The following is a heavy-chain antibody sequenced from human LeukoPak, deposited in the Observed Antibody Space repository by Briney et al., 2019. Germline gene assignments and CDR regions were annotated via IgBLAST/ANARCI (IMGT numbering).Heavy chain of an antibody. J-gene: IGHJ4*02. CDR3: ARDYYDSSGYYSLDY. D-gene: IGHD3-22*01. V-gene: IGHV3-48*01. CDR1: GFTFSDYA. Sequence: GGSLRLSCAASGFTFSDYAFNGVRQAPGKGLEWVSYISSTSSNIYYADSVKGRFTISRDNSKNTLYLQMNSLRAEDTAVYYCARDYYDSSGYYSLDYWGQGTLATVSS. CDR2: ISSTSSNI.